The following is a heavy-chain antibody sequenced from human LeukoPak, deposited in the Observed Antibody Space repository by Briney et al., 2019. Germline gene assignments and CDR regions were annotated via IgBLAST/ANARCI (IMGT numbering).Heavy chain of an antibody. V-gene: IGHV4-31*03. CDR2: IFYSGST. J-gene: IGHJ4*02. Sequence: TLSLTCSVSGGSISSRDHYWSWIRQHPGKGLEWIGYIFYSGSTHYNPSLKSRVTISVDPPKNQFSLKLSSVTAADTAVYYCARALYYSSGYFFFDYWGQGILVTVSS. CDR1: GGSISSRDHY. D-gene: IGHD3-22*01. CDR3: ARALYYSSGYFFFDY.